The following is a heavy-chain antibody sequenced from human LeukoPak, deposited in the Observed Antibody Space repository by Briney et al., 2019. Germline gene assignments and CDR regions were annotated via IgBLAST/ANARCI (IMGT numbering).Heavy chain of an antibody. CDR2: IIPIFGTA. Sequence: ASVKVSCKASGYTFTSYGISWVRQAPGQGLEWMGGIIPIFGTANYAQKFQGGVTITADESTSTAYMELSSLRSEDTAVYYCARDLRWFGELLPLNWFDPWGQGTLVTVSS. J-gene: IGHJ5*02. CDR1: GYTFTSYG. CDR3: ARDLRWFGELLPLNWFDP. V-gene: IGHV1-69*13. D-gene: IGHD3-10*01.